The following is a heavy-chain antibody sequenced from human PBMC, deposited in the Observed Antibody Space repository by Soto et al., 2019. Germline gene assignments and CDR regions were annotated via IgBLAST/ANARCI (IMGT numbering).Heavy chain of an antibody. CDR1: GFTFSNYG. CDR2: ILYDGSNK. CDR3: AKSRDAYNFYFYYGMDV. J-gene: IGHJ6*02. D-gene: IGHD1-1*01. V-gene: IGHV3-30*18. Sequence: GGSLRLSCAASGFTFSNYGMHWVRQTPGKGLEWVALILYDGSNKYYADSVKGRFTISRDNSKNTLYLQVSSLRAEDTAVYYCAKSRDAYNFYFYYGMDVWGQGKMVTVSS.